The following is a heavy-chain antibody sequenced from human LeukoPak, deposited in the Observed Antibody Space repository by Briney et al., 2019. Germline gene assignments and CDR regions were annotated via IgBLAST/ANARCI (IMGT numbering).Heavy chain of an antibody. Sequence: SETLSLTCTVSGGSISSYYWSWIRQPPGKELEWIGYISYSGSTNYNPSLKSRVTISVDTSKNQFSLKLSSVTAADTAVYYCARVDQLLQWFDPWGQGTLVTVSS. CDR2: ISYSGST. CDR1: GGSISSYY. CDR3: ARVDQLLQWFDP. D-gene: IGHD2-2*01. J-gene: IGHJ5*02. V-gene: IGHV4-59*01.